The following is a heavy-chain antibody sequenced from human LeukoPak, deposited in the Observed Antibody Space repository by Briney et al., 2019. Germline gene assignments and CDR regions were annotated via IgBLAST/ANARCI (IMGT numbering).Heavy chain of an antibody. D-gene: IGHD6-6*01. Sequence: HPGGSLRLSCVVSGFTFSTYSMNWVRQAPGKGLEWVSYSSSSSSTIYYADSVKGRFTISRDNAKKSLYLQMNSLSADATAVYYCAGGASEYSSSGDFAYWGQGTLVTVSS. J-gene: IGHJ4*02. CDR3: AGGASEYSSSGDFAY. V-gene: IGHV3-48*01. CDR2: SSSSSSTI. CDR1: GFTFSTYS.